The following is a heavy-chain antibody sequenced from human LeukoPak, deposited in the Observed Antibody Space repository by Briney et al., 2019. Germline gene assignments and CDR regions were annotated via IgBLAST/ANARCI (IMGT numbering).Heavy chain of an antibody. J-gene: IGHJ3*02. CDR1: GGTFSSYA. Sequence: SVKVSCKASGGTFSSYAIGWVRQAPGQGLEWMGGIIPIFGTANYAQKLQGRVTMTTDTSTSTAYMELRSLRSDDTAVYYCASSIIVVGLLGAFDIWGQGTMVTVSS. CDR2: IIPIFGTA. D-gene: IGHD2-21*01. CDR3: ASSIIVVGLLGAFDI. V-gene: IGHV1-69*05.